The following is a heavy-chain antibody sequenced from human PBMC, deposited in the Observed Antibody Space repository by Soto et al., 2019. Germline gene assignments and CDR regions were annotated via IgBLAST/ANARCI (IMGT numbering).Heavy chain of an antibody. CDR2: IRQDGSEK. V-gene: IGHV3-7*01. CDR3: ARSYPAYSSNPFVY. CDR1: GFTFSSCW. Sequence: EVQLVESGGGLVQPGGSLRVSCAVYGFTFSSCWMSWVRQAPGKGLEWVANIRQDGSEKYYVDSVKGRFTISRDNAKNSLFLQMNSLRAEDTAVYYCARSYPAYSSNPFVYWGQGTLVTVSS. D-gene: IGHD1-26*01. J-gene: IGHJ4*02.